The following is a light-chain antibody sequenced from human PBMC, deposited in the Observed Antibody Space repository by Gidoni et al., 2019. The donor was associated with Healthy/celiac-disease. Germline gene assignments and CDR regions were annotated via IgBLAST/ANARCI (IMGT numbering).Light chain of an antibody. CDR2: SAS. J-gene: IGKJ1*01. V-gene: IGKV1-39*01. CDR3: QQSYSTPWT. CDR1: QSISSY. Sequence: DIQMTQSPFSLSASVGDRVNITCRASQSISSYLSWYQQKPGKAPKLLIYSASSLQSGVPSRFSGSGSVTDFTLTISSLQPEDFATYYCQQSYSTPWTFGQGTKVEIK.